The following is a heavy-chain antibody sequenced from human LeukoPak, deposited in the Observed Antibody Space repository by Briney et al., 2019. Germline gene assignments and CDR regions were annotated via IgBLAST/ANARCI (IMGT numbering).Heavy chain of an antibody. CDR2: IYSGGST. CDR1: GFTVSSNY. V-gene: IGHV3-53*01. J-gene: IGHJ4*02. Sequence: GGSLRLSCAASGFTVSSNYMSWVRQAPGKGLEWVSVIYSGGSTYYADSVKGRFTISRDNSKNTLYLQMNSLRAEDTAVYYCARGSDYDFWSGYCLDYWGQGTLVTVSS. D-gene: IGHD3-3*01. CDR3: ARGSDYDFWSGYCLDY.